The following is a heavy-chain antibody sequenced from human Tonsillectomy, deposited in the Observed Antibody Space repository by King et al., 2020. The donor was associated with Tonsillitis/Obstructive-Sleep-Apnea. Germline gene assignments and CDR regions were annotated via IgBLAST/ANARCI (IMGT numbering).Heavy chain of an antibody. CDR2: ISGDGYYT. Sequence: VQLVESGGGLVQPGGSLRLSCAASGFSFSTYWMHWVRQAPGKGLVWVSCISGDGYYTGYADSVKGRFTISRDNARETLYLQMNSLRVEDTAVYYCARAMGAFDFWGQGTLVTVSS. D-gene: IGHD3-3*01. CDR1: GFSFSTYW. V-gene: IGHV3-74*01. CDR3: ARAMGAFDF. J-gene: IGHJ4*02.